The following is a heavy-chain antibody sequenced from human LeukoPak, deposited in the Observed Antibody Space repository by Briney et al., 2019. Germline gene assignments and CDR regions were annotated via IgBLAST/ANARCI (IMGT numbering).Heavy chain of an antibody. CDR3: AKSASAAEFDY. D-gene: IGHD6-13*01. V-gene: IGHV3-21*04. CDR1: GFTFSSYS. CDR2: ISSSSSYI. J-gene: IGHJ4*02. Sequence: GGSLRLSCAASGFTFSSYSMNWVRQAPGKGLEWVSSISSSSSYIYYADSVKGHFTISRDNSKNTLYLQMNSLRAEDTAVYYCAKSASAAEFDYWGQGTLVTVSS.